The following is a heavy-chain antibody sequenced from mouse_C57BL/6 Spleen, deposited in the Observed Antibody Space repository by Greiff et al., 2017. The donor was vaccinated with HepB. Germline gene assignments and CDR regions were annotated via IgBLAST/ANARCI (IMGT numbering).Heavy chain of an antibody. CDR1: GYTFTDYE. Sequence: QVQLQQSGAELVRPGASVTLSCKASGYTFTDYEMHWVKQTPVHGLEWIGAIDPETGGTAYNQKFKGKAILTADKSSSTAYMELRSLTSEDSAVYYCTRDYWCAYWGQGTLVTVSA. CDR3: TRDYWCAY. V-gene: IGHV1-15*01. D-gene: IGHD2-13*01. CDR2: IDPETGGT. J-gene: IGHJ3*01.